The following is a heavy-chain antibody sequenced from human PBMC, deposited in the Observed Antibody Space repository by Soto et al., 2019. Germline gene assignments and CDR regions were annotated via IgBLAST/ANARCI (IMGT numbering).Heavy chain of an antibody. CDR2: IYYSGST. J-gene: IGHJ6*02. Sequence: SLSLTCTVSGGSISSGGYYWSWIRQHPGKGLEWIGYIYYSGSTYYNPSLKSRVTISVDTSKNQFSLKLSSVTAADTAVYYCARDYYDSSGSPPPNYGMDVWGQGTTVTVSS. V-gene: IGHV4-31*03. CDR1: GGSISSGGYY. CDR3: ARDYYDSSGSPPPNYGMDV. D-gene: IGHD3-22*01.